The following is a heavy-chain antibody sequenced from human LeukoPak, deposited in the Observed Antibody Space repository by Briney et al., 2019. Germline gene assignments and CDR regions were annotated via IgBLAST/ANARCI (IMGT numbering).Heavy chain of an antibody. Sequence: GASVKVSCKASGYTVTGYYMHWVRQAPGQGLEWMGWINPNSGGTNYAQKFQGRVTMTRDTSISTAYMELSRLRSDDTAVYYCARETMGEPIVTYYYYYYYMDVWGKGTTVTVSS. CDR1: GYTVTGYY. V-gene: IGHV1-2*02. CDR2: INPNSGGT. J-gene: IGHJ6*03. CDR3: ARETMGEPIVTYYYYYYYMDV. D-gene: IGHD3-16*01.